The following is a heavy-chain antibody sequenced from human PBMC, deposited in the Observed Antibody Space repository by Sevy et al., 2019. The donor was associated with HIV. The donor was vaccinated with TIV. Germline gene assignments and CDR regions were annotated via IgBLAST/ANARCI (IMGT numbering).Heavy chain of an antibody. CDR2: TYYRSKWYN. D-gene: IGHD3-10*01. CDR3: ARAGYYGSGTRLYYFDY. J-gene: IGHJ4*02. V-gene: IGHV6-1*01. CDR1: GDSVSSNSVV. Sequence: SQTLTLTCAISGDSVSSNSVVWNWIRQSPSRGLEWLGRTYYRSKWYNDYAVSVKSRITINPDTSKNQCSLQLNSVTPEDTAVYYCARAGYYGSGTRLYYFDYWGQGTLVTVSS.